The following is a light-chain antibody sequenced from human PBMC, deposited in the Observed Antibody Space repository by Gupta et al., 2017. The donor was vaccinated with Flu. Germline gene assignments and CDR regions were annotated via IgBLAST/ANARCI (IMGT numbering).Light chain of an antibody. V-gene: IGKV3-15*01. J-gene: IGKJ1*01. Sequence: EIVMTQSPATLSLSPGERVTLSCRASQNIATNLAWYRQNLGQPPRLLIYGASTRATGIPARFFGSGFGTEFTLTISSRQPEDFAVYYCQQYDNWLQWTFGQGTKVEI. CDR2: GAS. CDR1: QNIATN. CDR3: QQYDNWLQWT.